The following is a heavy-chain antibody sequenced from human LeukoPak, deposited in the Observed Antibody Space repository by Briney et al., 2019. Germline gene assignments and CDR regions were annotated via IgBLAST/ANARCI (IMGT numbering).Heavy chain of an antibody. CDR2: ITGSGDST. V-gene: IGHV3-23*01. D-gene: IGHD3-9*01. Sequence: GASLRLSCAASGFIFRNYAMSWVRQATGKGLEWVSAITGSGDSTYYADSVKGRFTISRDNSKNTLYVEMNTLRAEGTAVYYCAKWGDYDILTGYYVSDFWGQGTLVTVSS. CDR3: AKWGDYDILTGYYVSDF. CDR1: GFIFRNYA. J-gene: IGHJ4*02.